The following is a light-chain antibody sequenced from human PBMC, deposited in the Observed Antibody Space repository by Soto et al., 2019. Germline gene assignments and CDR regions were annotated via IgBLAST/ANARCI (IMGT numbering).Light chain of an antibody. V-gene: IGLV1-40*01. J-gene: IGLJ2*01. CDR2: RNS. CDR3: QSYDSSLSVVV. Sequence: QSVLTQPPSVSGAPGQRVTISCTGSSSNIGAGYDVHWYQHLPGTAPKVLIYRNSNRPSGVPDRVSGSKSDTSASLAITGLQAEDEAEYYCQSYDSSLSVVVFGGGTKLTVL. CDR1: SSNIGAGYD.